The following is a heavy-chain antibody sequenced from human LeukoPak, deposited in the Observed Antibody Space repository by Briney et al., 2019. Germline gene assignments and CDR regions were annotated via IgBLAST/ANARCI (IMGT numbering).Heavy chain of an antibody. CDR1: GFTFSGSA. J-gene: IGHJ3*02. D-gene: IGHD6-13*01. Sequence: GGSLRLSCAASGFTFSGSAMHWVRQASGKGLEWVGRIRSKANSYATAYAASVKGRFTISSDDSKNTAYLQMNSLKTEDTAVYYCTSQGYSSSSDAFDIWGQGTMVTVSS. V-gene: IGHV3-73*01. CDR3: TSQGYSSSSDAFDI. CDR2: IRSKANSYAT.